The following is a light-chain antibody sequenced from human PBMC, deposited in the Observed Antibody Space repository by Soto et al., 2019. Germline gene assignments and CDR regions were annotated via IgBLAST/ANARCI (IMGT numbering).Light chain of an antibody. Sequence: DIQMTQSPSSLSASVGDRVTITCRASESIGSHLNWYQQKPGQAPKVLIYAISFLQSGVPSRFSGSGSGTYFTLTISSLQPDDFATYFWQQSYSAPQFTFGPGTKVDIK. CDR3: QQSYSAPQFT. J-gene: IGKJ3*01. CDR2: AIS. V-gene: IGKV1-39*01. CDR1: ESIGSH.